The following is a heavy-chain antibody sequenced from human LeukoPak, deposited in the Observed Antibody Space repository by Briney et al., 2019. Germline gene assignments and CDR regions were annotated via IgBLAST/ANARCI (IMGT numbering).Heavy chain of an antibody. CDR3: ARGRGYGLYYYYYGMDV. CDR1: GGSISSYY. D-gene: IGHD5-18*01. V-gene: IGHV4-4*07. Sequence: SETLSLTCTVSGGSISSYYWSWIRQLDGTGLEWIGRIYTSGSTNYNPSLKSRVTMSVDTSKNQFSLKLSSVTAADTAVYYCARGRGYGLYYYYYGMDVWGQGTTVTVSS. J-gene: IGHJ6*02. CDR2: IYTSGST.